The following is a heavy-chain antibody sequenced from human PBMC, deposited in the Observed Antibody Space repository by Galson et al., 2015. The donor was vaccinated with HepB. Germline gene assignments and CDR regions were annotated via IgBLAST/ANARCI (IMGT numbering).Heavy chain of an antibody. CDR1: GFTFSSYG. CDR3: ARTHSSGYFTWFDP. Sequence: SLRLSCAASGFTFSSYGMHWVRQAPGKGLEWVAVIWYDGSNKYYADSVKGRFTISRDNSKNTLYLQMNSLRAEDTAVYYCARTHSSGYFTWFDPWGQGTLVTVSS. CDR2: IWYDGSNK. J-gene: IGHJ5*02. V-gene: IGHV3-33*08. D-gene: IGHD3-22*01.